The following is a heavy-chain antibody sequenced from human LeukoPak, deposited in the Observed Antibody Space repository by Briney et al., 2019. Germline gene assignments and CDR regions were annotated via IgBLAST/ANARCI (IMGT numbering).Heavy chain of an antibody. J-gene: IGHJ6*02. Sequence: GGSLRLSCVASGFTFNNYAMHWVRQAPGKGLEWVAVIWYDGSNKYYADSVKGRFTISRDNSKNTLYLQMNSLRAEDTAVYYCARVHENSSGWVTGSYYYYGMDVWGQGTTVTVSS. CDR1: GFTFNNYA. CDR3: ARVHENSSGWVTGSYYYYGMDV. CDR2: IWYDGSNK. D-gene: IGHD6-19*01. V-gene: IGHV3-33*08.